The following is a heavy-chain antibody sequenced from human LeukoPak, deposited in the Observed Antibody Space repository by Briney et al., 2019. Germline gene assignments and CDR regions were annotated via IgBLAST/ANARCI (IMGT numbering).Heavy chain of an antibody. D-gene: IGHD3-22*01. CDR3: TTASDYYDDDAFDI. V-gene: IGHV3-49*02. Sequence: LTLSCTPSRFTLGHYYMILFRQDPPAPLEGAGFIRRKGYGGTTEHAASVKGRFSISRDDSKSIAYLQMNSLKTEDTAVYYCTTASDYYDDDAFDIWGQGTMVTVSS. CDR1: RFTLGHYY. J-gene: IGHJ3*02. CDR2: IRRKGYGGTT.